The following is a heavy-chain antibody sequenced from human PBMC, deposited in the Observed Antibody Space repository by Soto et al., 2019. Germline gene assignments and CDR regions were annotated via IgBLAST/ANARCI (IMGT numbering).Heavy chain of an antibody. D-gene: IGHD3-16*01. J-gene: IGHJ6*02. V-gene: IGHV5-51*01. CDR2: IYPGDADT. CDR1: GYSFTSYW. Sequence: GESLKFSCKGSGYSFTSYWIGWGRQLPGKGLEWMGIIYPGDADTRYSPSFQGQVTISADKTISTAYLQWSSLKASDTAMYYCAVEDRFGDYGIDVWGQGTTVTVSS. CDR3: AVEDRFGDYGIDV.